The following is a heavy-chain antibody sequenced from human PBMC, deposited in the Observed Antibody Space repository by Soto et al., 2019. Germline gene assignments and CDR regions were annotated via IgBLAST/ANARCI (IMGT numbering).Heavy chain of an antibody. V-gene: IGHV1-69*12. CDR2: IIPIFGTA. CDR3: ARVSRYCSGGSCYFLPGIDY. CDR1: GGTFSSYA. J-gene: IGHJ4*02. D-gene: IGHD2-15*01. Sequence: QVQLVQSGAEVKKPGSSVKVSCKASGGTFSSYAISWVRQAPGQGLEWMGGIIPIFGTANYAQKFQGRVTITAAESTSTAYMALSSLRSEDTAVYYCARVSRYCSGGSCYFLPGIDYWGQGTLVTVSS.